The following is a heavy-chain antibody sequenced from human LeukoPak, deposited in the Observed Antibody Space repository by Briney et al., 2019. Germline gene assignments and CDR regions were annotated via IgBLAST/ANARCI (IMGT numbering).Heavy chain of an antibody. V-gene: IGHV4-30-4*08. CDR3: ARVRYYYYYMDV. Sequence: SQTLSFPCTVSGGPISSGNYYWSSIRQPPGKSLERIGYIYYSGSTYYNPSLKSRVTISVDTSKNQFSLKLSAVTAADTAVYYCARVRYYYYYMDVWGKGTTVTVSS. CDR2: IYYSGST. J-gene: IGHJ6*03. CDR1: GGPISSGNYY. D-gene: IGHD4/OR15-4a*01.